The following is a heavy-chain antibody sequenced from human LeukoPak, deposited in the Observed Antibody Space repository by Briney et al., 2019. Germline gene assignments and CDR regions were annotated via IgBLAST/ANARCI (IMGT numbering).Heavy chain of an antibody. CDR3: ARAPRRIVVVAYFDY. D-gene: IGHD2-15*01. V-gene: IGHV3-30*19. CDR1: GFTFSSCG. Sequence: PGGSLRLSCAASGFTFSSCGMHWVRQAPGKGLEWVAVIWYDGSNKYYADSVKGRFTISRDNSKNTLYLQMNSLRAEDTAVYYCARAPRRIVVVAYFDYWGQGTLVTVSS. CDR2: IWYDGSNK. J-gene: IGHJ4*02.